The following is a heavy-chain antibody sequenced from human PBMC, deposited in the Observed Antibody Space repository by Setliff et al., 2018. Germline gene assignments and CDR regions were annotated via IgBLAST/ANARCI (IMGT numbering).Heavy chain of an antibody. CDR2: IKQDGSEK. V-gene: IGHV3-7*01. J-gene: IGHJ4*02. D-gene: IGHD4-17*01. Sequence: GGSLRLSCAASGFTFSSYWRSWVRQAPGKGLEWVANIKQDGSEKYYVDSVKGRFTISRDNAKNTLYLQMNSLRAEDTAVYYCAREGPTYGLISYWGQGTLVTVSS. CDR3: AREGPTYGLISY. CDR1: GFTFSSYW.